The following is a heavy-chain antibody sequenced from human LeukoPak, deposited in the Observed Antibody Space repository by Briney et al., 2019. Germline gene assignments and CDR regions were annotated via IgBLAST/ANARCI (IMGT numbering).Heavy chain of an antibody. Sequence: GSLRLSCVASGFSFRSYWMSWVRQAPGKGLEWVANINQGGSDKYYVDSVKGRFTISRDDAQKSLFLQMDSLRADDTGVYFCGRDRISSAGSDFWGQGTHVTVSS. CDR3: GRDRISSAGSDF. V-gene: IGHV3-7*01. D-gene: IGHD6-13*01. J-gene: IGHJ4*02. CDR2: INQGGSDK. CDR1: GFSFRSYW.